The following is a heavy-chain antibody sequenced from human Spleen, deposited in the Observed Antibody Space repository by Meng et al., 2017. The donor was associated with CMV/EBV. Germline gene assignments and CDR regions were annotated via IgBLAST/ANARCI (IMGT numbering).Heavy chain of an antibody. V-gene: IGHV3-7*01. CDR1: GFTFSSYW. CDR3: AREVGQTRYYYYGMDV. J-gene: IGHJ6*02. CDR2: IKQDGSEK. Sequence: GGSLRLSCAASGFTFSSYWMSWVRQAPGKGLEWVANIKQDGSEKYYVDSVKGRFTISRDNAKNSLYLQMNSLRAEDTAVYYCAREVGQTRYYYYGMDVWGQGTTVTVSS. D-gene: IGHD3/OR15-3a*01.